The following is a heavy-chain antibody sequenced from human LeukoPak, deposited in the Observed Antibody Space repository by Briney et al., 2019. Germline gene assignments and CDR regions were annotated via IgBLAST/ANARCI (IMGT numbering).Heavy chain of an antibody. Sequence: GGSLGLSCAASGFTFSTYWMTWVRQAPGKGLEWVANISPDGSAKYYVDSVKGRFTISRDNARNSLYLQMNSLRAEGTAIYYCASQPSAVAGNYWGQGTLVTVSS. J-gene: IGHJ4*02. D-gene: IGHD6-19*01. CDR1: GFTFSTYW. CDR2: ISPDGSAK. CDR3: ASQPSAVAGNY. V-gene: IGHV3-7*02.